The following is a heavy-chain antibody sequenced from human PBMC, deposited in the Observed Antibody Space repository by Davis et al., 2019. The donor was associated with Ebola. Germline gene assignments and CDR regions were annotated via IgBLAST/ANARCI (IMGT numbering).Heavy chain of an antibody. CDR3: ARGPRGDFWSGYRYYYYYYMDV. D-gene: IGHD3-3*01. CDR1: GYTFTSYA. J-gene: IGHJ6*03. V-gene: IGHV1-3*01. CDR2: INAGNGNT. Sequence: ASVTVSRKASGYTFTSYAMHWVRQAPGQRLEWMGWINAGNGNTKYSQKFQGRVTITRDTSASTAYMELSSLRSEDTAVYYCARGPRGDFWSGYRYYYYYYMDVWGKGTTVTVSS.